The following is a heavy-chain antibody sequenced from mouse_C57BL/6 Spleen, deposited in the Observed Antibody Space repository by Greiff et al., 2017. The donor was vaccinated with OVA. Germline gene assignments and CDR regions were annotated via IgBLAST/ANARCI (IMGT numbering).Heavy chain of an antibody. V-gene: IGHV1-15*01. CDR3: TRSGYSSYVGFAY. CDR1: GYTFTDYE. Sequence: QVQLQQSGAELVRPGASVTLSCKASGYTFTDYEMHWVKQTPVHGLEWIGAIDPETGGTAYNQKFKGKAILTADKSSSTAYMELRSLTSEDSAVYYCTRSGYSSYVGFAYWGQGTLVTVSA. D-gene: IGHD1-1*01. J-gene: IGHJ3*01. CDR2: IDPETGGT.